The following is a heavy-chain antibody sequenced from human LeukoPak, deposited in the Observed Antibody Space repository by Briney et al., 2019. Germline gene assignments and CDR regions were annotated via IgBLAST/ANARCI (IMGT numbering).Heavy chain of an antibody. J-gene: IGHJ5*02. CDR1: GVSVSTYY. V-gene: IGHV4-4*07. D-gene: IGHD6-19*01. Sequence: SETLSLTCTVSGVSVSTYYWSWIRQPAGKGLEFIGRFFTSGTSGTTNYNPSLKSRVTMSLDTSKNQFSLKLISVTAADTAVYYCARSIAVSNWLGPWGLGTLVTVSS. CDR2: FFTSGTSGTT. CDR3: ARSIAVSNWLGP.